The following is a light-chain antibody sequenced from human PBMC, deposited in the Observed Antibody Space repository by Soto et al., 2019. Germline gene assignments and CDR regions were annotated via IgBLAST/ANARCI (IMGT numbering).Light chain of an antibody. CDR1: QSISTY. V-gene: IGKV1-39*01. Sequence: DIQMTQSPSSLSASVGDRVTISCRAAQSISTYLNWYQQKPGTAPRLLIYSASSVETGVPPRFSGSGSGRDFTLTISSLRPEDFATYYCQQANSFPGTFGQGTKVDIK. J-gene: IGKJ1*01. CDR2: SAS. CDR3: QQANSFPGT.